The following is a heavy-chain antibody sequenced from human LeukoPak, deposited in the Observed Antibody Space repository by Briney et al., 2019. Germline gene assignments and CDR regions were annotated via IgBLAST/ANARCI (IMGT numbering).Heavy chain of an antibody. CDR3: ARDFRYFDSSGHYSFDS. V-gene: IGHV3-48*02. CDR1: GFTFSNYG. Sequence: GGSLRLSCAVSGFTFSNYGMNWVRQAPGKGLEWVSYLSGRSDSIYYSDSVKGRFTISRDNAKNSLYLQMNRLRDEDTAVYYCARDFRYFDSSGHYSFDSWGQGTLVTVPS. D-gene: IGHD3-22*01. J-gene: IGHJ4*02. CDR2: LSGRSDSI.